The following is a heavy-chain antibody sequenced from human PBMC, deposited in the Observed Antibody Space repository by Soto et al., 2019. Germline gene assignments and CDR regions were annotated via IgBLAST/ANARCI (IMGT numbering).Heavy chain of an antibody. Sequence: QVQLQESGPGLVKPSQTLSFTCTVSGGSISSGGYYWSWIRRQPGKGLEWIGYIYYSGSTYYNPSLKSPITISVDTSKNQFSLKLSSVTAADTAVYYCARDPSYDNGDTTWGQGTLVTVSS. D-gene: IGHD4-17*01. CDR3: ARDPSYDNGDTT. J-gene: IGHJ4*02. CDR1: GGSISSGGYY. V-gene: IGHV4-31*01. CDR2: IYYSGST.